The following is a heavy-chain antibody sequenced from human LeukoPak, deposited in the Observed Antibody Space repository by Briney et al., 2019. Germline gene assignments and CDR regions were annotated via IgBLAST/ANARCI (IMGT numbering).Heavy chain of an antibody. CDR2: ISGSGGAT. CDR1: GFTFSSYA. Sequence: GGSLRLSCAASGFTFSSYAMSWVRQAPGKGLEWVSVISGSGGATYYADSVKGRFTISRDNSKNTLYLQMNSLRAEDTAVYYCAKDGVATTTYDYWGQGTLVTVSS. V-gene: IGHV3-23*01. CDR3: AKDGVATTTYDY. J-gene: IGHJ4*02. D-gene: IGHD5-12*01.